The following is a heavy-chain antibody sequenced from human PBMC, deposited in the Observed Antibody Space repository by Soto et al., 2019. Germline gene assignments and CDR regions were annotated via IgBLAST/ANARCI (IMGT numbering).Heavy chain of an antibody. CDR2: IYHSGGT. V-gene: IGHV4-31*03. Sequence: PSETLSLTCSVSAGSISSGGYYWNWIRQPPGKCLEWIGYIYHSGGTYSSPSLRSRVTISVDTSKNQFSLKLSSVTAADTAVYYCARDRGGYGVYDYWGQGTLVTVS. J-gene: IGHJ4*02. D-gene: IGHD5-12*01. CDR1: AGSISSGGYY. CDR3: ARDRGGYGVYDY.